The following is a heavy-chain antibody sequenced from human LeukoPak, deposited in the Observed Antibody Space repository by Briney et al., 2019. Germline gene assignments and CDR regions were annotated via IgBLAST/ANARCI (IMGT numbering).Heavy chain of an antibody. D-gene: IGHD5-24*01. Sequence: GASVKVSCKASGYTFTSYAMNWVRQAPGQGLEWMGWINTNTGNPTYAQGFTGRFVFSLDTSVSTAYLQISSLKAEDTAVYYCARLNKPDGYNDAFDIWGQGTMVTVSS. J-gene: IGHJ3*02. V-gene: IGHV7-4-1*02. CDR3: ARLNKPDGYNDAFDI. CDR1: GYTFTSYA. CDR2: INTNTGNP.